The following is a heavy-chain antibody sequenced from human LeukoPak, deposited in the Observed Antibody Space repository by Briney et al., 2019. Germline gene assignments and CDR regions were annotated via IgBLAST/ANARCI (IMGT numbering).Heavy chain of an antibody. CDR2: INPKSGGT. V-gene: IGHV1-2*02. Sequence: ASVKVSCKASGYIFTDCYIHWVRQAPGQGLEWMGWINPKSGGTNYAQKFQGRVTMTRDTSISTASMELSSLTSDDTAVYYCTRDAGGGDCYSCPNWFDPWGQGTLVTVSS. J-gene: IGHJ5*02. CDR1: GYIFTDCY. CDR3: TRDAGGGDCYSCPNWFDP. D-gene: IGHD2-21*02.